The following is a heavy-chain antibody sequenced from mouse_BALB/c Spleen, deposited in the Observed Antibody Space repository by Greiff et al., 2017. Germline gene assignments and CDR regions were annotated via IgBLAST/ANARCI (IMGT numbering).Heavy chain of an antibody. CDR1: GFSLSTSGMG. CDR3: ARRGYGKGAMDY. D-gene: IGHD2-10*02. Sequence: QVTLKVSGPGILQPSQTLSLTCSFSGFSLSTSGMGVSWIRQPSGKGLEWLAHIYWDDDKRYNPSLKSRLTISKDTSRNQVFLKITSVDTADTATYYCARRGYGKGAMDYWGQGTSVTVSS. V-gene: IGHV8-12*01. J-gene: IGHJ4*01. CDR2: IYWDDDK.